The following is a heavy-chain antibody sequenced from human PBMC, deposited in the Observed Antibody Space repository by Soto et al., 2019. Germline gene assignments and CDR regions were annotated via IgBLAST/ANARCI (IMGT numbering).Heavy chain of an antibody. CDR2: IIPIFGTA. V-gene: IGHV1-69*13. J-gene: IGHJ6*02. Sequence: SVKVSCKASGGTFSSYAISWVRQAPGQGLEWMGGIIPIFGTANYAQKFQGRVTITADESTSTAYMELSSLRSEDTAVYYCAKDIVVVPAAMSYYYGMDVWGQGTTVTVS. D-gene: IGHD2-2*01. CDR1: GGTFSSYA. CDR3: AKDIVVVPAAMSYYYGMDV.